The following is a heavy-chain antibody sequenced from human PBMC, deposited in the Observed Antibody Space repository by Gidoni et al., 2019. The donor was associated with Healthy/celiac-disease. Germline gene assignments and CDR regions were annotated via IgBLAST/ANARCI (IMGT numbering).Heavy chain of an antibody. CDR2: IYYSGST. V-gene: IGHV4-59*01. D-gene: IGHD6-19*01. Sequence: QVQLQSSGPGLVKPSETLSLTCTVSGGSISSYYWSWIRQPPGTGREWIGYIYYSGSTNYNPSLKSRVTISVDTSKNQFSRKLSSVTAADTAVDYCARDLVGWYDYWGQGTLVTVSS. CDR1: GGSISSYY. CDR3: ARDLVGWYDY. J-gene: IGHJ4*02.